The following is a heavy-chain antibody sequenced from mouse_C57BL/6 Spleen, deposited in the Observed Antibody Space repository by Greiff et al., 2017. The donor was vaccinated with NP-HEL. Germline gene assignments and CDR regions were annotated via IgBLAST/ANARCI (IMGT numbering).Heavy chain of an antibody. D-gene: IGHD2-4*01. CDR1: GFNIKDDY. V-gene: IGHV14-4*01. CDR2: IDPENGDT. CDR3: TLDDYNWYFDV. Sequence: VQLQQSGAELVRPGASVKLSCTASGFNIKDDYMHWVKQRPEQGLEWIGWIDPENGDTEYASKFQGKATITADTSSNTAYLQLSSLTSEDTAVYYCTLDDYNWYFDVWGTGTTVTVSS. J-gene: IGHJ1*03.